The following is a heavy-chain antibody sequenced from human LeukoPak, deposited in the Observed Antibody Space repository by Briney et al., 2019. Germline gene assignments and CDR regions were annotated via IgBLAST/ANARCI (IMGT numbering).Heavy chain of an antibody. CDR2: INPNSGGP. CDR3: ARDVSAGGTNWFDP. CDR1: GYTFIGYD. Sequence: ASVKVSCKAPGYTFIGYDTHWLRQAPGQGLEWMGWINPNSGGPNYAQKFQGRVTMTRDTSISTAYMEMSRLRSDDTAVYYCARDVSAGGTNWFDPLCQGNLVTVSS. J-gene: IGHJ5*02. V-gene: IGHV1-2*02. D-gene: IGHD3-16*01.